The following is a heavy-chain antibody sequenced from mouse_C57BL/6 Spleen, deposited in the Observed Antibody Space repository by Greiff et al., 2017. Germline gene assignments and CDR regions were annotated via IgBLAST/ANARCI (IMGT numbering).Heavy chain of an antibody. CDR3: ANGSSPHYYAMDY. CDR1: GYAFSSSW. V-gene: IGHV1-82*01. J-gene: IGHJ4*01. D-gene: IGHD1-1*01. CDR2: IYPGDGDT. Sequence: QVQLQQSGPELVKPGASVTISCKASGYAFSSSWMNWVKQRPGKGLEWIGRIYPGDGDTNYNGKFKGKATLTADKSSSTVYMQLSSLTSEDSAVYFCANGSSPHYYAMDYWGQGTSVTVSS.